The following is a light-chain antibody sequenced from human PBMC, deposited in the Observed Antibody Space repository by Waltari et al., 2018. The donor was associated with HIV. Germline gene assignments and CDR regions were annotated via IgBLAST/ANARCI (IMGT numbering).Light chain of an antibody. J-gene: IGKJ4*02. CDR1: QTLLYSSNNKNY. V-gene: IGKV4-1*01. CDR3: QQDDRTALT. CDR2: WAS. Sequence: DILMTQSPVSLAVSLGARATINCKSRQTLLYSSNNKNYLAWYQHKPGQPPKLRIYWASTRQSGVADRVSGSGSGTNCTLTINKRESEDVATYYCQQDDRTALTFGGGSKVGLK.